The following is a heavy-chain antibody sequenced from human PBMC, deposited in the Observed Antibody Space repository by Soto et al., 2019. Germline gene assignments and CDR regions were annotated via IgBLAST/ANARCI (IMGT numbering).Heavy chain of an antibody. Sequence: EVQLVESGGGLVQPGGSLRLSCAASGITFSGFTMNWVRQAPGRWLEWISYISRSGETIYYADSVKGRFTISRDNAENSLYLQMNSLRDEDTAVYYCASRHLADCSGTSCLYYFDYWGQGTLVTVSS. V-gene: IGHV3-48*02. CDR1: GITFSGFT. D-gene: IGHD2-2*01. J-gene: IGHJ4*02. CDR3: ASRHLADCSGTSCLYYFDY. CDR2: ISRSGETI.